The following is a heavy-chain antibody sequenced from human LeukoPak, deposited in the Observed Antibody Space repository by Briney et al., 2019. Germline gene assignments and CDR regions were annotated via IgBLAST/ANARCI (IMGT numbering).Heavy chain of an antibody. V-gene: IGHV1-46*01. J-gene: IGHJ4*02. CDR3: ARDREVGTTRKYFDY. D-gene: IGHD1-26*01. CDR1: GYIFTIYY. CDR2: INLSDGSI. Sequence: GASVKLSCKSSGYIFTIYYLNWVRHAQGQGLERMGIINLSDGSISYAQKFQGRVTMTKDTSTSSVYMELSSLTSEDTAVYYCARDREVGTTRKYFDYWGQGTLVTVSS.